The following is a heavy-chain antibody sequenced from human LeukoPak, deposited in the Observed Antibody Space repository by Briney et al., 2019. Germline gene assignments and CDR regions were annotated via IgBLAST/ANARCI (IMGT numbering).Heavy chain of an antibody. CDR2: INSDGSST. V-gene: IGHV3-74*01. J-gene: IGHJ3*02. CDR1: GFTFSSYW. CDR3: AKVGGYFDSYDAFDI. Sequence: GGSLRLSCAASGFTFSSYWMHWVRQAPGKGLVWVSRINSDGSSTSYADSVRGRFSISRDNAKNTLYLQMNSLRAEDTAVYYCAKVGGYFDSYDAFDIWGQGTMVTVSS. D-gene: IGHD3-9*01.